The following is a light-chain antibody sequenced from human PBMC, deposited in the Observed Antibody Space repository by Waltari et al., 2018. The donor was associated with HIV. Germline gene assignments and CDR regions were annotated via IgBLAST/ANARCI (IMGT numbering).Light chain of an antibody. Sequence: QSALTQPASVSGSPGPSITISCTGTSSNVGSDDVVSWYQQHPGEAPKLIIDEVTKRPSGVSHRFSGSKSVNTASMTISGLQAEDEADYYCCACPRSGIRYVFGTGTKVTVL. V-gene: IGLV2-23*02. J-gene: IGLJ1*01. CDR2: EVT. CDR3: CACPRSGIRYV. CDR1: SSNVGSDDV.